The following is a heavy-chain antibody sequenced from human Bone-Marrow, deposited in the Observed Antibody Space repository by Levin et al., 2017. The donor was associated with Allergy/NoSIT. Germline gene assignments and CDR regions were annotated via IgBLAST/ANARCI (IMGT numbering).Heavy chain of an antibody. V-gene: IGHV4-59*08. D-gene: IGHD3-22*01. CDR3: ARLGEFYNSSGYYPGWFDP. CDR2: IFYSGNT. J-gene: IGHJ5*02. CDR1: GGSISSYY. Sequence: SETLSLTCTVSGGSISSYYWSWIRQPPGKGLEWIGYIFYSGNTNYSPSLKSRVTMSVDTSKNQFSLKLSSVTAADTAVYYCARLGEFYNSSGYYPGWFDPWGQGTLVTVSS.